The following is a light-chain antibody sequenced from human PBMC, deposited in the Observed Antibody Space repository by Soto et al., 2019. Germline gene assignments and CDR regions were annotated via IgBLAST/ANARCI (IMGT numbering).Light chain of an antibody. CDR2: AAS. CDR1: QSISSY. J-gene: IGKJ1*01. V-gene: IGKV1-17*01. Sequence: DIPMTQSPSSLSASVGDRVTITCRASQSISSYLNWYQQKPGKAPKLLIYAASSLQSGVPSRFSGSGSGTEFTLTISSLQPEDFATYYCLQHNTYPRTFGQGTKV. CDR3: LQHNTYPRT.